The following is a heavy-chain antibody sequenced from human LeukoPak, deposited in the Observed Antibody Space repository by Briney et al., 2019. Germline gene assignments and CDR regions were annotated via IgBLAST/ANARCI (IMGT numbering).Heavy chain of an antibody. CDR1: GDTFSNYV. Sequence: SVKVSCTASGDTFSNYVISWFRQAPGQGLEWMGGITPIFGSTYFVQKFQGRVTFTADDSTTTAYMELSSLRSEDTAVYYCARGRTDYYESSGSFPALGYWGQGTLVTVSS. CDR2: ITPIFGST. CDR3: ARGRTDYYESSGSFPALGY. V-gene: IGHV1-69*13. D-gene: IGHD3-22*01. J-gene: IGHJ4*02.